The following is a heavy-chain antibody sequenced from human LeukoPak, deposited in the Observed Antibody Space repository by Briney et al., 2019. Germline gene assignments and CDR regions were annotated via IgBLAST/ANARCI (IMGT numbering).Heavy chain of an antibody. Sequence: AASVKVSCKASGYTFTGYYMHWVRQAPGQGLEWMGWINPNSGGTNYAQKFQGRVTMTRDTSISTAYMELSRLRSDDTAAYYCARDNGGYYYGSGSYYGYWGQGTLVTVSS. D-gene: IGHD3-10*01. CDR2: INPNSGGT. J-gene: IGHJ4*02. CDR1: GYTFTGYY. V-gene: IGHV1-2*02. CDR3: ARDNGGYYYGSGSYYGY.